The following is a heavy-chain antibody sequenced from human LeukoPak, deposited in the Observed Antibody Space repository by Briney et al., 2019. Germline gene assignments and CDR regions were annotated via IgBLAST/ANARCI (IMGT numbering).Heavy chain of an antibody. J-gene: IGHJ6*04. D-gene: IGHD3-9*01. Sequence: GGSLRLSCAASGFTFSNYEMNWVRQAPGKGLEWVSYITSSGSTIYYAASVKGRFTISRDNAKNSLYLQMNSLRAEDTAVYYCARDSRDILTGCLSGMDVWGRGTTVTVSS. CDR1: GFTFSNYE. CDR2: ITSSGSTI. CDR3: ARDSRDILTGCLSGMDV. V-gene: IGHV3-48*03.